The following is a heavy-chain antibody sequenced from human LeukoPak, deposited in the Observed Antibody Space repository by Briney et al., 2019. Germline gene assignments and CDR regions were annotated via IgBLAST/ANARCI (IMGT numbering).Heavy chain of an antibody. CDR2: IYTSGST. D-gene: IGHD6-13*01. CDR3: ARSYASSWYWNWFDP. J-gene: IGHJ5*02. Sequence: SETLSLTCTVSGGSISSYYWSWIRQPAGKGLEWIGRIYTSGSTNYNPSLKSRVTISVDTSKNQFSLRLSSVTAADTAVYYCARSYASSWYWNWFDPWGQGTLVTVSS. V-gene: IGHV4-4*07. CDR1: GGSISSYY.